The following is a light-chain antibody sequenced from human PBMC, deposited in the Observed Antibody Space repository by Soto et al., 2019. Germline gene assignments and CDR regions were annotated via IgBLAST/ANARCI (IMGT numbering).Light chain of an antibody. CDR2: DVS. J-gene: IGLJ2*01. V-gene: IGLV2-14*01. CDR3: SSYTSSTTRV. CDR1: SSDVGGYNY. Sequence: QSALTQPASVSGPPGQSFTISCTGTSSDVGGYNYVSWYQQHPGKAPKLMIYDVSNRPSGVSNRFSGSKSGNTASLTISGLQAEDEADYSCSSYTSSTTRVFGGGTKVTV.